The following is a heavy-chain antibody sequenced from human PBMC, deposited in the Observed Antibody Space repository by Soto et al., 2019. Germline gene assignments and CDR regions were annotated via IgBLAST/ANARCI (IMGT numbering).Heavy chain of an antibody. V-gene: IGHV4-34*01. Sequence: ASETLSLTCAVYGGSFSGYYWGWIRQPPGKGLEWIGEINHSGSTNYNPSLKSRVTISVDTSKNQFSLKLSSVTAADTAVYYCARRRYFDWLLRDPRYYYGMDVWGQGTTVTVSS. D-gene: IGHD3-9*01. J-gene: IGHJ6*02. CDR1: GGSFSGYY. CDR2: INHSGST. CDR3: ARRRYFDWLLRDPRYYYGMDV.